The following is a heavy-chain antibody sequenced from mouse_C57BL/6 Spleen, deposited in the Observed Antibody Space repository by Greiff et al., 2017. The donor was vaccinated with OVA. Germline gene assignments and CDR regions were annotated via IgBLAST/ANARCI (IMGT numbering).Heavy chain of an antibody. D-gene: IGHD2-4*01. Sequence: VQLKESGPGMVKPSQSLSLTCTVTGYSITSGYDWHWIRHFPGNKLEWMGYISYSGSTNYNPSLKSRISITHDTSKNHFFLKLNSVTTEDTATYYCAREGGDYDGFAYWGQGTLVTVSA. CDR1: GYSITSGYD. V-gene: IGHV3-1*01. J-gene: IGHJ3*01. CDR3: AREGGDYDGFAY. CDR2: ISYSGST.